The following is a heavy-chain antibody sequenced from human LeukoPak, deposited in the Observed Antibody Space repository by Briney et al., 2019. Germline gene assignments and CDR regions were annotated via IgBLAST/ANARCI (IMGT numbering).Heavy chain of an antibody. CDR3: AKDYYYDSNHFDY. J-gene: IGHJ4*02. Sequence: PGGSLRLSCAASGFTFSSYGMSWVRQAPGKGLGWVSAISDSGGSTYYADSVKDRFTISRDKSRNTLYLQMDSLRAEDTAIYYCAKDYYYDSNHFDYWGQGTLVTVSS. V-gene: IGHV3-23*01. D-gene: IGHD3-22*01. CDR1: GFTFSSYG. CDR2: ISDSGGST.